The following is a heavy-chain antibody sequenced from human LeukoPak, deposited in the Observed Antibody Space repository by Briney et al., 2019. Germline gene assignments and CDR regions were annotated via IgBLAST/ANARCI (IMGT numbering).Heavy chain of an antibody. D-gene: IGHD1-1*01. J-gene: IGHJ4*02. CDR3: AGGYGFDY. CDR2: INSDGSRT. V-gene: IGHV3-74*01. CDR1: GFPFSSYW. Sequence: GGSLRLSCAASGFPFSSYWMHWVRQAPGKGPVWVSRINSDGSRTNYADSVKGRFTISRDNAKNTLYLQMNSLRAEDTAVYYCAGGYGFDYWGQGTLVTVSS.